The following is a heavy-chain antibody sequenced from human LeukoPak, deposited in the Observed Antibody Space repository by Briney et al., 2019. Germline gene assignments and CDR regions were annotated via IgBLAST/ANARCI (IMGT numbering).Heavy chain of an antibody. CDR2: ISSTSSHT. V-gene: IGHV3-11*05. CDR3: ARGSARWFDP. Sequence: GGSLRLSCAASGFTFSDSYVSWIRQAAGKGLEWVSYISSTSSHTNYADSVKGRFTISRDNAKKSLYLQMNSLRAEDTAVYYCARGSARWFDPWGQGTLVTVSS. CDR1: GFTFSDSY. J-gene: IGHJ5*02.